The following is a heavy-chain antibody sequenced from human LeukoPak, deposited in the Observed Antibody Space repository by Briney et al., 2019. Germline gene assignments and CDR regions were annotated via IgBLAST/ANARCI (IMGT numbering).Heavy chain of an antibody. Sequence: GGSLRLSCAASGFTFSSYEMNWVRQAPGKGLEWVSYISDSASTIYYADSVKGRFTISRDNSKNTVYLQMNSLRAEDTAVYYCARDWIAVAGTIEYWGQGTLVTVSS. D-gene: IGHD6-19*01. V-gene: IGHV3-48*03. J-gene: IGHJ4*02. CDR2: ISDSASTI. CDR3: ARDWIAVAGTIEY. CDR1: GFTFSSYE.